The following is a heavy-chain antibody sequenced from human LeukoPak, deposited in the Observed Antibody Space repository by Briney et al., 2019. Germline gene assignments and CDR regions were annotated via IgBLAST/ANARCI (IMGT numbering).Heavy chain of an antibody. V-gene: IGHV1-69*13. CDR2: IIPIFGTA. D-gene: IGHD2-8*01. Sequence: SVKVSCKASGYTFTSYDIHWVRQAPGQGLEWMGGIIPIFGTANYAQKFQGRVTITADESTSTAYMELSSLRSEDTAVYYCARESGDIVLMVYADGTGWFDPLGPGNPGHRLL. CDR3: ARESGDIVLMVYADGTGWFDP. J-gene: IGHJ5*02. CDR1: GYTFTSYD.